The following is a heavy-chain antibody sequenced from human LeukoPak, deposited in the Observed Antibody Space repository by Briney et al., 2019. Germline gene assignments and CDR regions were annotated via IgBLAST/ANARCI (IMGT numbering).Heavy chain of an antibody. CDR3: TTLWLGPEH. J-gene: IGHJ1*01. V-gene: IGHV3-15*01. CDR1: GFTFSNAW. D-gene: IGHD3-10*01. CDR2: IKRISDGETT. Sequence: GGSLRLSCVVSGFTFSNAWMNWVRQAPGKGLECVGRIKRISDGETTDYAAPVKGRFTISRDDSQSTLYLQMHSLRTEDTAVYYCTTLWLGPEHWAQRTRDTVP.